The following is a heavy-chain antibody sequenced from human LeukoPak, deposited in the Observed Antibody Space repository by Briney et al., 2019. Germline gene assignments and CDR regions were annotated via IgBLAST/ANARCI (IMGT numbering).Heavy chain of an antibody. CDR2: IKQDGSEK. CDR1: GFTFSSYW. D-gene: IGHD3-16*01. CDR3: AKDLKLSYYYAMDV. J-gene: IGHJ6*02. Sequence: GGSLRLSCAASGFTFSSYWMSWVRQAPGKGLEWVANIKQDGSEKYYVDSVKGRFTISRDNAKKSLYLQMNSLRPEDTALYYCAKDLKLSYYYAMDVWGQGTTVTVSS. V-gene: IGHV3-7*03.